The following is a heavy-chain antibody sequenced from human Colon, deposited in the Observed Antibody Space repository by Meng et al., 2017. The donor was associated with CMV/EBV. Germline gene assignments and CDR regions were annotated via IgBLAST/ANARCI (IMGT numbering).Heavy chain of an antibody. D-gene: IGHD1-26*01. V-gene: IGHV1-2*02. CDR3: ARDLLSGSSDYLDY. CDR2: INPKRGDT. J-gene: IGHJ4*02. Sequence: VPGGRSGAEVKKPGAAVKVPCKALGYTFTGFYIQGVRQAPGQGLEWMGWINPKRGDTNYEQKFQGRVTMTRDTSISTVYMDLNSLRSDDTAVYFCARDLLSGSSDYLDYWGQGTLVTVSS. CDR1: GYTFTGFY.